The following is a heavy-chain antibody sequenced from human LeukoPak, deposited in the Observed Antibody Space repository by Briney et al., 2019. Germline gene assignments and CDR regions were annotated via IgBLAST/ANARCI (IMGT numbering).Heavy chain of an antibody. D-gene: IGHD3-22*01. V-gene: IGHV1-18*01. CDR1: GYTFTSYG. CDR2: ISAYNGNT. Sequence: GASVKVSCKASGYTFTSYGISWVRQAPGQGLEWMGWISAYNGNTNYAQKLQGRVTMTTDTSTSTAYMELRSLRSDDTAVYYCARDITKTYYYDSSGSLDAFDIWRQGTMVTVSS. CDR3: ARDITKTYYYDSSGSLDAFDI. J-gene: IGHJ3*02.